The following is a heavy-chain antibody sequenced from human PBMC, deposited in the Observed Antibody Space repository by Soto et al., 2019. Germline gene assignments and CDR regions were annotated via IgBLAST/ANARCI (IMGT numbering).Heavy chain of an antibody. CDR1: GFTFSAFA. CDR2: ILSDGSNE. Sequence: QVQLVESGGGVVQPGTSLRLSCAGSGFTFSAFAMHWVRQAPGKGLGWVALILSDGSNEDYADSVMGRVNISRDNSKNTLYLQVNSLGVEDSAVHYGARAMPGMDVWGQGTTVTVSS. D-gene: IGHD2-2*01. J-gene: IGHJ6*02. CDR3: ARAMPGMDV. V-gene: IGHV3-30-3*01.